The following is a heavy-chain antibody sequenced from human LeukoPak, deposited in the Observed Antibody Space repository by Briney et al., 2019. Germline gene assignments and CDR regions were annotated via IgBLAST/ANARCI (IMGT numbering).Heavy chain of an antibody. D-gene: IGHD3-10*01. CDR3: AKFHGSGSYGDYDYYYGMDV. Sequence: PGGSLRLSCAASGFTLSSYWMSWVRQAPGKGLEWVANIKQDGSEKYYVDSVKGRFTISRDNAKNSLYLQMNSLRAEDTAVYYCAKFHGSGSYGDYDYYYGMDVWGQGTTVTVSS. V-gene: IGHV3-7*03. CDR1: GFTLSSYW. CDR2: IKQDGSEK. J-gene: IGHJ6*02.